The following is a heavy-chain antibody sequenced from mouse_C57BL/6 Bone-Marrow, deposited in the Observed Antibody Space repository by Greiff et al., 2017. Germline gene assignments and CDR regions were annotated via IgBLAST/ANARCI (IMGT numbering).Heavy chain of an antibody. CDR2: ISYDGSN. J-gene: IGHJ4*01. CDR3: ASYGSSPYAMDY. CDR1: GYSITSGYY. Sequence: VQLKESGPGLVKPSQSLSLTCSVTGYSITSGYYWNWIRQFPGNKLEWMGYISYDGSNNFNPSLKNRISITRDTSKNQFFLKLNSVTTEDTATYYCASYGSSPYAMDYWGQGTSVTVSS. V-gene: IGHV3-6*01. D-gene: IGHD1-1*01.